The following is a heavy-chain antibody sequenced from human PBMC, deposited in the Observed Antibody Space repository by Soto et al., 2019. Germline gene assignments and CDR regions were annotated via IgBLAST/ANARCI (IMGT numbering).Heavy chain of an antibody. V-gene: IGHV1-69*01. CDR3: ARITRRDGYNLCLFGAFDI. Sequence: QVQLVQSGAEVKKPGSSVKVSCKASGGTFSSYAIIWVRQAPGQGLEWMGGIIPIFGTANYEQKFHGRVTITADDSTSTAYMELSSRRSEEKAVYYCARITRRDGYNLCLFGAFDIWGEGTMVTVST. CDR1: GGTFSSYA. CDR2: IIPIFGTA. D-gene: IGHD5-12*01. J-gene: IGHJ3*02.